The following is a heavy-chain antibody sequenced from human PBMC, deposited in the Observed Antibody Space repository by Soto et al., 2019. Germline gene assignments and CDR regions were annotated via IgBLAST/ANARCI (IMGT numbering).Heavy chain of an antibody. CDR3: ARGVVGYYDSSGYYLDY. D-gene: IGHD3-22*01. J-gene: IGHJ4*02. V-gene: IGHV4-34*01. CDR2: INHSGST. Sequence: QVQLQQWGAGLLKPSETLSLTCAVYGGSFSGYYWSWIRQPPGKGLEWIGEINHSGSTNYNPSLKSRVTISVDTSKNQFSLKLSSVTAADTAVYYCARGVVGYYDSSGYYLDYWGQGTLVTVSS. CDR1: GGSFSGYY.